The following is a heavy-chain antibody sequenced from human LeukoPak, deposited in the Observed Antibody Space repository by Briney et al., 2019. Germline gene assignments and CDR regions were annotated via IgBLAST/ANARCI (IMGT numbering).Heavy chain of an antibody. CDR2: IYYSGST. Sequence: SETLSLTCTVSGGSISSYYWSWIRQPPGKGLEWIGYIYYSGSTNYNPSLKSRVTISVDTSKNQFSLKLSSVTAADTAVYYCCAMVRGVTADYWGQGTLVTVSS. V-gene: IGHV4-59*08. CDR1: GGSISSYY. J-gene: IGHJ4*02. D-gene: IGHD3-10*01. CDR3: CAMVRGVTADY.